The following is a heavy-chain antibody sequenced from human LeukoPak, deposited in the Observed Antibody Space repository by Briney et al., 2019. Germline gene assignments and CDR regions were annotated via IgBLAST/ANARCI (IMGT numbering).Heavy chain of an antibody. CDR1: GFTFSSYG. Sequence: PGGSLRLSCAASGFTFSSYGMHWVRQAPGKGLEWVAVISYDGSNKYYADSVKGRFTISRDNSKNTLYLQMNSLRAEDTAVYYCAKDSSSWYLDYWGQGTLVTVSS. CDR2: ISYDGSNK. CDR3: AKDSSSWYLDY. D-gene: IGHD6-13*01. V-gene: IGHV3-30*18. J-gene: IGHJ4*02.